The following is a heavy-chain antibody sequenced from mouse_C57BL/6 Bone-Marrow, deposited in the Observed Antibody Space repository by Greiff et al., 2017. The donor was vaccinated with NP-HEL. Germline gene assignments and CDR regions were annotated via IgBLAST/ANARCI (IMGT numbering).Heavy chain of an antibody. CDR2: IWSDGST. CDR1: GFSLTSYG. Sequence: VQLVESGPGLVAPSQSLSITCTVSGFSLTSYGVHWVRQPPGKGLEWLVVIWSDGSTTYNSALKSRLSISKDNSKSQVFLKMNSLQTDDTAMYYCARQILYGNYGYYAMDYWGQGTSVTVSS. CDR3: ARQILYGNYGYYAMDY. D-gene: IGHD2-10*02. V-gene: IGHV2-6-1*01. J-gene: IGHJ4*01.